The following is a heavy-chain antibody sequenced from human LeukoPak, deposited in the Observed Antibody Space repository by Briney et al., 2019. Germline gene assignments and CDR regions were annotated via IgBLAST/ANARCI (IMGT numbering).Heavy chain of an antibody. J-gene: IGHJ4*02. Sequence: GGSLRLSCAASGFTFSSYGMHWVRQAPGKGLVWVSRINADGSSTNYADSVKGRFTISRDNSKNTLYLHMNSLRAEDTAVYYCAKASSDSTGWSYYWGQGTLVTVSS. CDR3: AKASSDSTGWSYY. CDR2: INADGSST. D-gene: IGHD6-19*01. CDR1: GFTFSSYG. V-gene: IGHV3-74*01.